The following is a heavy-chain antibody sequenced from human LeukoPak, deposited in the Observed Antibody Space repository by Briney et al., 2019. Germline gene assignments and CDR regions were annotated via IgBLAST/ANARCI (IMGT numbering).Heavy chain of an antibody. CDR2: IKSKTDGGTT. CDR3: TTALRGPFGFDF. Sequence: GGSLRLSCAASGFTFSNAWMSWVRQAPGKGLGWVGRIKSKTDGGTTDYAAPVKGRFTISRDDSKNTLYLKMNSLKTEDTAVYYCTTALRGPFGFDFWGQGTLVTVSS. CDR1: GFTFSNAW. V-gene: IGHV3-15*01. D-gene: IGHD3-10*01. J-gene: IGHJ4*02.